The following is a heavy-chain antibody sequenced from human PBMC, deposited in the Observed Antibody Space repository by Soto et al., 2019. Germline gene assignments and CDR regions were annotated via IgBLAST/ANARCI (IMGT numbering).Heavy chain of an antibody. CDR3: ARDGRAFSIFGETMDV. V-gene: IGHV1-18*01. J-gene: IGHJ6*02. D-gene: IGHD3-3*01. CDR1: GYIFTNYA. Sequence: VHLLQSGGEVKKPGASVKVSCKTSGYIFTNYAINWVRQAPGQGLEWMGWISAYNGDTKYAQRFQGRLTVTTVPSTTTAYMELGSLRSDDTAVYYCARDGRAFSIFGETMDVWGQGTTVTVSS. CDR2: ISAYNGDT.